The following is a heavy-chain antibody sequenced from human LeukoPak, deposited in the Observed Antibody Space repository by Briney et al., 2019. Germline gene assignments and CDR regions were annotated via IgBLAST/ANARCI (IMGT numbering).Heavy chain of an antibody. Sequence: ASVEVSCKASGYTFTSYYMHWVRQAPGQGLEWMGIINPSGGSTSYAQKFQGRVTMTRDTSTSTVYMELSSLRSEDTAVYYCARGRYYYDSSGYYPKYYYYGMDVWGQGTTVTVSS. CDR2: INPSGGST. CDR3: ARGRYYYDSSGYYPKYYYYGMDV. V-gene: IGHV1-46*01. J-gene: IGHJ6*02. D-gene: IGHD3-22*01. CDR1: GYTFTSYY.